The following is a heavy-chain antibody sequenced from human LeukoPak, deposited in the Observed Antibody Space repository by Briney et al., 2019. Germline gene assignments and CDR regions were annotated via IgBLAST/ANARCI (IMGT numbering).Heavy chain of an antibody. CDR2: IYYSGST. D-gene: IGHD3-22*01. CDR3: ARELRGYYDSSGSLY. CDR1: GGSISSSSYY. Sequence: SETLSLTCTVSGGSISSSSYYWGWIRQPPGKGLEWIGSIYYSGSTYYNPSLKSRVTISVDTSKNQFSLKLSSVTAADTAVYYCARELRGYYDSSGSLYWGQGTLVTVSS. V-gene: IGHV4-39*07. J-gene: IGHJ4*02.